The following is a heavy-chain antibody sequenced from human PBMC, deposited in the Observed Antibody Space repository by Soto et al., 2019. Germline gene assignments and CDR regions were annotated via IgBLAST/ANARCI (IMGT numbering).Heavy chain of an antibody. J-gene: IGHJ3*02. CDR1: GYTFTGYY. Sequence: ASVKVSCKASGYTFTGYYMHWVRQAPGQGLEWMGWINPNSGGTNYAQKFQGWVTMTRDTSISTAYMELSRLRSDDTAVYYCARDVMERDAPGGDAFDIWGQGTMVTVSS. D-gene: IGHD1-1*01. CDR3: ARDVMERDAPGGDAFDI. V-gene: IGHV1-2*04. CDR2: INPNSGGT.